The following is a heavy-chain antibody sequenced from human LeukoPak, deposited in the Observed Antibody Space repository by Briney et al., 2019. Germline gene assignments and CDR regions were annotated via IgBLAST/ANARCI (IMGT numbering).Heavy chain of an antibody. D-gene: IGHD3-3*01. J-gene: IGHJ4*02. CDR2: IYHSGST. CDR3: ARDGQSYYDFWSGYIQIDY. CDR1: GYSISSGYY. Sequence: SETLSLTCTVSGYSISSGYYWGWIRQPPGKGLEWLGSIYHSGSTYYTPSLKSRVTISVDTSKNQSSLKLSSVTAADTGVYYCARDGQSYYDFWSGYIQIDYWGQGTLVTVSS. V-gene: IGHV4-38-2*02.